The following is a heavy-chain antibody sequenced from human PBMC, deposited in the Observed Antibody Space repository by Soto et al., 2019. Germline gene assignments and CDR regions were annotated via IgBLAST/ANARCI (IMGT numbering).Heavy chain of an antibody. V-gene: IGHV1-69*04. J-gene: IGHJ4*02. CDR3: GTDSASDRRPGVGY. D-gene: IGHD1-26*01. CDR2: IIPILGIP. CDR1: GVSFSDST. Sequence: QVLLVQSGAEVKKPGSSVKVSCKASGVSFSDSTISWVRQAPGQGLEWMGKIIPILGIPNFAQKFQGRVTITADKATSKASMELSSLRSEDTAVYYCGTDSASDRRPGVGYWGQGTLVTVSS.